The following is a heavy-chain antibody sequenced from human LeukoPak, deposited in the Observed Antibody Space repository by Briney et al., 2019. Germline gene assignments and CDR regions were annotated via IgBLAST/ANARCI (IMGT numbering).Heavy chain of an antibody. CDR1: GFTFSSYW. CDR2: INQDGSEK. CDR3: AKGRELPAGLEAFDI. D-gene: IGHD1-26*01. V-gene: IGHV3-7*01. Sequence: GGSLRLSCAASGFTFSSYWMSWVRQAPGKGLEWVANINQDGSEKYYVDSVKGRFTISRDNAKNSLYLQMNSLRAEDTAVYYCAKGRELPAGLEAFDIWGQGTMVTVSS. J-gene: IGHJ3*02.